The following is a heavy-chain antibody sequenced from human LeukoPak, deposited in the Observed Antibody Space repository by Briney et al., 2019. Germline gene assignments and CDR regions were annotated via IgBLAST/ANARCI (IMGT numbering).Heavy chain of an antibody. CDR3: ARAAGGTSRDY. J-gene: IGHJ4*02. CDR1: GFTFTNFW. D-gene: IGHD1-26*01. CDR2: IKDDGSDK. V-gene: IGHV3-7*01. Sequence: PVESLTLSCAASGFTFTNFWMSWVRQAPGKGLEWVANIKDDGSDKYYVDSVEGRFTISRDNAKNSLYLQMNSLRDDDTAVYYCARAAGGTSRDYWGQGTLVTVSS.